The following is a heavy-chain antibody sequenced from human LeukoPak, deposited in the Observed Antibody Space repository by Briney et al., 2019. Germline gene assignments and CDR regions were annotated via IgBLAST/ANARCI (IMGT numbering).Heavy chain of an antibody. D-gene: IGHD1-26*01. V-gene: IGHV3-13*01. J-gene: IGHJ4*02. Sequence: GGSLRLSCAASGFTFSNYDMHWVRQATGKGLEWVSAIGVGANTFYSGSVKGRSTISRENAKNSLYLLMSSLRAEDTAMYYCARQNTPHGNFDYWGQGTLVTVSS. CDR3: ARQNTPHGNFDY. CDR2: IGVGANT. CDR1: GFTFSNYD.